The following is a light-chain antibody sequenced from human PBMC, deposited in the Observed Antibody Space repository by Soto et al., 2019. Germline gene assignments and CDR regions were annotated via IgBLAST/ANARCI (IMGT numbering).Light chain of an antibody. CDR3: QQYSNWTPSYT. Sequence: EIVMTQSPATLSASPGDRATLSCRASQSISSNLAWYQQKPGQAPRLLIYGASTRATGIPARFSGSGSGTEFNLTIRSLQSEAFEFYDCQQYSNWTPSYTFGQGTKLEIK. J-gene: IGKJ2*01. V-gene: IGKV3-15*01. CDR1: QSISSN. CDR2: GAS.